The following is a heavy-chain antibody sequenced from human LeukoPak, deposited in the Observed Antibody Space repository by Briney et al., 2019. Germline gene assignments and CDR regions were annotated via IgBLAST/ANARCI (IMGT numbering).Heavy chain of an antibody. V-gene: IGHV3-23*01. Sequence: PGGSLRLSCAASGFTFSSYAMSWVRHAPGKGLEWVSYISGSGGCTYYADSVKGRFTISRDNSKNTLYLQMNSLRAEDTAVYYCAKDPRYYYDSSGYWTLWGQGTLVTVSS. CDR1: GFTFSSYA. D-gene: IGHD3-22*01. J-gene: IGHJ4*02. CDR2: ISGSGGCT. CDR3: AKDPRYYYDSSGYWTL.